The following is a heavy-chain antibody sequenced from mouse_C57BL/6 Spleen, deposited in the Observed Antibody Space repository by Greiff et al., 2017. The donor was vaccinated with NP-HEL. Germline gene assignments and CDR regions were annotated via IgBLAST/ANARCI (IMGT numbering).Heavy chain of an antibody. V-gene: IGHV14-4*01. J-gene: IGHJ4*01. CDR1: GFNITDYY. Sequence: DVKLQESGAELVRPGASVKLSCTASGFNITDYYMHWVKQRPEQGLEWIGWIDPENGDTEYASKFQGKATITADTSSNTAYLQLSSLTSEDTAVYYCTCYYYGSSYYAMDYWGQGTSVTVSS. CDR3: TCYYYGSSYYAMDY. D-gene: IGHD1-1*01. CDR2: IDPENGDT.